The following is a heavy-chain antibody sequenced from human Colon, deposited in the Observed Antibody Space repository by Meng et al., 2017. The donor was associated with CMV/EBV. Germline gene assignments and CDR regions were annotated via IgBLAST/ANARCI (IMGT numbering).Heavy chain of an antibody. V-gene: IGHV3-72*01. Sequence: GESLKISCVVSGFSFSVHYMDWVRQAPGKGLEWVGRIRDKPNSYTTEYAASVKGRLSISRDDSKNSLYLQVSSLKGDGTTVYYCTRAGYGKGLDVWGQGTTVTVSS. CDR3: TRAGYGKGLDV. CDR2: IRDKPNSYTT. CDR1: GFSFSVHY. J-gene: IGHJ6*02. D-gene: IGHD4-17*01.